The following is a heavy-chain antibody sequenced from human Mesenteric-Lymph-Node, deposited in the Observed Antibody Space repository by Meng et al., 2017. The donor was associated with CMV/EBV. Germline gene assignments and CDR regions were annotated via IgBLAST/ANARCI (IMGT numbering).Heavy chain of an antibody. CDR3: ARGTGSSSLGY. CDR1: GFTFSGYS. Sequence: GGSLRLSCAASGFTFSGYSMNWVRQAPGKGLEWLSYISSSSSTIYYADSVKGRFTISRDNANNSPYLQMNSLRAEDTAVYYCARGTGSSSLGYWGQGTLVTVSS. D-gene: IGHD6-13*01. CDR2: ISSSSSTI. V-gene: IGHV3-48*04. J-gene: IGHJ4*02.